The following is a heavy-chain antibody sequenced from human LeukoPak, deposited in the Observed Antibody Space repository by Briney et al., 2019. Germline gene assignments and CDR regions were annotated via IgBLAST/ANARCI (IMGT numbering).Heavy chain of an antibody. V-gene: IGHV3-74*01. Sequence: GGSLRLSCAASGFTFSSYWMHWVRQAPGEGLVWVSRINSDGSSTSYADSVKGRFTISRDNAKNTLYLQMNSLRAEDTAVYYCATSSLSPAAITDDAFDIWGQGTMVTVSS. CDR2: INSDGSST. J-gene: IGHJ3*02. CDR3: ATSSLSPAAITDDAFDI. D-gene: IGHD2-2*01. CDR1: GFTFSSYW.